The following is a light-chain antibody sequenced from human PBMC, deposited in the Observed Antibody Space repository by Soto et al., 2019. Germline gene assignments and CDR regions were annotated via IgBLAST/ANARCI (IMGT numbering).Light chain of an antibody. CDR3: QHYGSPYT. V-gene: IGKV3-20*01. Sequence: EIVLTQSAGTLSLSPGERATLSCRASQSLSSSNLAWYQHKPGQAPRLLIYHASSRATGIPDRFSGSGSGTDFTLTISRLEPEDFAVYYCQHYGSPYTFGQGTKLETK. CDR1: QSLSSSN. J-gene: IGKJ2*01. CDR2: HAS.